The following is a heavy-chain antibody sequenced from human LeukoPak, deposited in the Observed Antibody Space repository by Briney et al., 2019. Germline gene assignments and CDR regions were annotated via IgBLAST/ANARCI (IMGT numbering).Heavy chain of an antibody. CDR3: VRDDDRPDNGLDY. Sequence: GGSLRLSCAASGFTFDDYAMHWVRQAPGKGLEWVSGISWNSGSIGYADSVKGRFTISRDNAKNSLYLQMYSLRAEDTAVYYCVRDDDRPDNGLDYWGQGTLVTVSS. CDR2: ISWNSGSI. D-gene: IGHD3-22*01. J-gene: IGHJ4*02. V-gene: IGHV3-9*01. CDR1: GFTFDDYA.